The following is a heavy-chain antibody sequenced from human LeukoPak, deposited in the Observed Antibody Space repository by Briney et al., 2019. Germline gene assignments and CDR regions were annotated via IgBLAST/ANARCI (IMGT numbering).Heavy chain of an antibody. D-gene: IGHD3-3*01. Sequence: SETLSLSCTLSRGSISISTYYWGWIRQPPGKGLGWIGYIYYSGSTYYTPSLKSRVTITVDTSKNQFSLKLNSVTAADTAVYYCARVARYDFWSGYYGSGPDYWGQGTLVTVSS. CDR2: IYYSGST. V-gene: IGHV4-39*07. CDR3: ARVARYDFWSGYYGSGPDY. J-gene: IGHJ4*02. CDR1: RGSISISTYY.